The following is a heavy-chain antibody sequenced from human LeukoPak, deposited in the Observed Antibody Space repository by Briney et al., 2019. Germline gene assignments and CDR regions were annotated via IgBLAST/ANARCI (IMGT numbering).Heavy chain of an antibody. CDR3: AKDGLQFSEWLPPLGY. CDR1: GFTLSSYA. Sequence: GGSLRLSCAASGFTLSSYAMSWVRQAPGKGLEWVSLISGNAGSTYYADSVKGRFTTSRDITKNTLYLQMNSLRAEETAVYYCAKDGLQFSEWLPPLGYWGQGTLVTVSS. CDR2: ISGNAGST. V-gene: IGHV3-23*01. D-gene: IGHD3-3*01. J-gene: IGHJ4*02.